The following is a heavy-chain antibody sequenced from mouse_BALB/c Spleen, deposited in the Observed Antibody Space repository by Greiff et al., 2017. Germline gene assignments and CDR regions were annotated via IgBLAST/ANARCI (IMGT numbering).Heavy chain of an antibody. J-gene: IGHJ4*01. V-gene: IGHV5-4*02. D-gene: IGHD2-4*01. Sequence: EVHLVESGGGLVKPGGSLKLSCAASGFTFSDYYMYWVRQTPEKRLEWVATISDGGSYTYYPDSVKGRFTISRDNAKNNLYLQMSSLKSEDTAMYYCARAGDYDDYAMDYWGQGTSVTVSS. CDR3: ARAGDYDDYAMDY. CDR2: ISDGGSYT. CDR1: GFTFSDYY.